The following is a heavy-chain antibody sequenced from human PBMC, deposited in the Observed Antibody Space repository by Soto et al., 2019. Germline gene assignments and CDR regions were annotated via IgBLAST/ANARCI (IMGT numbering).Heavy chain of an antibody. CDR1: GFTFSSFA. D-gene: IGHD2-15*01. CDR3: ARGGAWTPEGLGY. J-gene: IGHJ4*02. CDR2: ISSDVVNY. Sequence: QVQLVESGGGVVQPGRSLRLSCAASGFTFSSFAMHWVRQAPGKGLEWLAVISSDVVNYYYAESVKGRFTISRDNSKDPLYLPMNSPKNEDTAGYFWARGGAWTPEGLGYWGQGTLVTVSS. V-gene: IGHV3-30-3*01.